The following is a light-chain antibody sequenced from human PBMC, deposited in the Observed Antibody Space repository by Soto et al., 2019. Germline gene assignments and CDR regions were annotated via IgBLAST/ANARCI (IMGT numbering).Light chain of an antibody. J-gene: IGLJ2*01. Sequence: QSALTQPPSASGSPGQSVTISCTGTSSDVGGYNYVSWYQQHPGKAPKLMIYEVSKRPSGVPDRFSGSKSGNTASLTVSGLQAEDEADYYCSSYAGSTSFGGGTKLTV. CDR3: SSYAGSTS. CDR1: SSDVGGYNY. CDR2: EVS. V-gene: IGLV2-8*01.